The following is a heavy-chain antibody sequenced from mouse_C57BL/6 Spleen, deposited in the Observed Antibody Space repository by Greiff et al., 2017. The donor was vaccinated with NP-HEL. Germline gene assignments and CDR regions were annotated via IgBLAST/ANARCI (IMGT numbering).Heavy chain of an antibody. CDR3: ARHGGYRYYFDY. V-gene: IGHV5-12*01. Sequence: EVQVVESGGGLVQPGGSLKLSCAASGFTFSDYYMYWVRQTPEKRLEWVAYISNGGGSTYYPDTVKGRFTISRDNAKNTLYLQMSRLKSEDTAMYYCARHGGYRYYFDYWGQGTTLTVSS. CDR1: GFTFSDYY. CDR2: ISNGGGST. D-gene: IGHD2-2*01. J-gene: IGHJ2*01.